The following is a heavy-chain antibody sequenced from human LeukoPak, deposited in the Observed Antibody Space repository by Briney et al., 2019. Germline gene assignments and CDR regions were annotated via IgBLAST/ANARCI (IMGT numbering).Heavy chain of an antibody. D-gene: IGHD6-19*01. CDR2: INTNTGGP. V-gene: IGHV7-4-1*01. Sequence: ASVKVSCKTSGYTFKDYVINWVRQAPGQALQWMGWINTNTGGPTYAPDFKGRFFFSLDSSLTTTYLQISSLKADDTAVFYCVRARRGTVAGLDYWGQGTLVTVPS. CDR1: GYTFKDYV. J-gene: IGHJ4*02. CDR3: VRARRGTVAGLDY.